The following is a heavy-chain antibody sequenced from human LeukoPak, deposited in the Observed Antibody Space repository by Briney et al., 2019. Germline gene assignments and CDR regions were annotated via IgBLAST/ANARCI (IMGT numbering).Heavy chain of an antibody. J-gene: IGHJ4*02. Sequence: SQTLSLTCTVSGGSISSGGYYWSWIRQHPGKGLEWIGYISYSGTTYYNPSLKSRLTFSVDTSKNQFSLKLSSVTAADTAVYFCARADYDYVWGFYRYYFDYWGQGTLVTVSS. CDR3: ARADYDYVWGFYRYYFDY. D-gene: IGHD3-16*02. CDR1: GGSISSGGYY. CDR2: ISYSGTT. V-gene: IGHV4-31*03.